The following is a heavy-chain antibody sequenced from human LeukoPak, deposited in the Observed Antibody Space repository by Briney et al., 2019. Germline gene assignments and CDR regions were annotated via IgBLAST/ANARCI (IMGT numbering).Heavy chain of an antibody. Sequence: GGSLRLSCAASGFTFSNAWLSWVRQTPGKGLEWVGHISSKTDGGTTDYAAPVKGRFTISRDGSENTLYLQMNSLKPEDTAVYYCTTRNYYDSSGYYFRFDCWGQGTLVTVSS. V-gene: IGHV3-15*01. J-gene: IGHJ4*02. CDR3: TTRNYYDSSGYYFRFDC. D-gene: IGHD3-22*01. CDR1: GFTFSNAW. CDR2: ISSKTDGGTT.